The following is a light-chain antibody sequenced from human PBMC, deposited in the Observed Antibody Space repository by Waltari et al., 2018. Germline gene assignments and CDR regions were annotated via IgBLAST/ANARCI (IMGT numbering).Light chain of an antibody. J-gene: IGKJ3*01. CDR1: QRFNNY. CDR2: DAS. V-gene: IGKV3-11*01. CDR3: QERSDWRGLT. Sequence: EIVLTQSPATLSLSPGERAVLSCRASQRFNNYLAWYQQKPGQAPRPLIYDASTRATGIAARFSGSGSGTDFTLTISSLEPEDSAVYYCQERSDWRGLTFGPGTKVDIK.